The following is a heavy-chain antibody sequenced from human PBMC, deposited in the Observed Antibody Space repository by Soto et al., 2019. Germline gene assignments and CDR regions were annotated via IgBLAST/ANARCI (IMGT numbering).Heavy chain of an antibody. V-gene: IGHV3-23*01. J-gene: IGHJ4*02. CDR3: AKVRSYGDYFDY. D-gene: IGHD4-17*01. CDR1: GFTFSSYA. CDR2: ISGSGGST. Sequence: EVQLLESGGGLVQPGGSLRLSCAASGFTFSSYAMSWVRQAPGKGLEWVSAISGSGGSTYYADSVKGRFTISRDNSKNTLYRQMNSLRAEDTAVYYCAKVRSYGDYFDYWGQGTLVTVSS.